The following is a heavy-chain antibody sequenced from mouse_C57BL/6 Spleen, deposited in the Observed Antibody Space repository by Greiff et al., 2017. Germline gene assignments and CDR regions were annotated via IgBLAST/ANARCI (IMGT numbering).Heavy chain of an antibody. CDR1: GYTFTSYG. V-gene: IGHV1-58*01. Sequence: VQLKQSGAELVRPGSSVKLSCKTSGYTFTSYGINWVKQRPGQGLEWIGYIYLGNGYTEYNEKFKGKATLTSDTSSSTAYMQLSSLTSEDSAIYFCAREDDYCSWGAYWGQGTLVTVSA. D-gene: IGHD2-4*01. CDR3: AREDDYCSWGAY. CDR2: IYLGNGYT. J-gene: IGHJ3*01.